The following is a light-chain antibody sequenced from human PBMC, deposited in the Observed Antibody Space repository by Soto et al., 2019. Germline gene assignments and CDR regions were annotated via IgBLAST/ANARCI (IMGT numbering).Light chain of an antibody. J-gene: IGKJ4*01. CDR2: KAS. Sequence: DSQMTQFPSTLSASVGDRVTITCPASQSISPWLAWYQQKPGKAPKILISKASTLQSGVPPRFSGSGSGTEFTLSISILQPDDFATYYCQQYERYPMTFGGGTKVDIK. V-gene: IGKV1-5*03. CDR3: QQYERYPMT. CDR1: QSISPW.